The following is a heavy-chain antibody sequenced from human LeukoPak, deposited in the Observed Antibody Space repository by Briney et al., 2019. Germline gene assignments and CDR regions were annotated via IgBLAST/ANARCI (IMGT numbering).Heavy chain of an antibody. CDR3: ARFYSGSYV. Sequence: GASVKVSCKASGYSFSHYAMNWVRQASGQGLEWMGWINTNTGNPTYAQGFTGRFVFSLETSVSTANLQISSLKAADTAVYYCARFYSGSYVWGQGTLVTVSS. D-gene: IGHD1-26*01. CDR1: GYSFSHYA. V-gene: IGHV7-4-1*02. CDR2: INTNTGNP. J-gene: IGHJ4*02.